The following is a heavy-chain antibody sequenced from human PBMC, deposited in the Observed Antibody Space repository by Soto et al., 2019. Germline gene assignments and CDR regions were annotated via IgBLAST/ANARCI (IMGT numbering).Heavy chain of an antibody. CDR3: VGTGTTDDF. Sequence: LSLTCTVSGASVNTGDHYWSFIRQPPGKGLEWLGYIFYSGDTYYNPSLKSRATISLNTSRNQFSLTLTSVTDADTAVYYCVGTGTTDDFWGQGTLVTVSS. CDR2: IFYSGDT. CDR1: GASVNTGDHY. J-gene: IGHJ1*01. D-gene: IGHD1-7*01. V-gene: IGHV4-30-4*01.